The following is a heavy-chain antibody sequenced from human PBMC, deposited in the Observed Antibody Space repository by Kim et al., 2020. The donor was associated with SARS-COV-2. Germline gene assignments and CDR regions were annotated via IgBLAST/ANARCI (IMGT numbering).Heavy chain of an antibody. J-gene: IGHJ4*02. CDR2: ITGSGTST. D-gene: IGHD6-19*01. V-gene: IGHV3-23*01. CDR3: ASRGAVAANGYFDY. CDR1: GFIFSSYA. Sequence: GGSLRLSCAASGFIFSSYAESWVRQAPGKGLEWVSTITGSGTSTYYADSVKGRFTLSRDNSKNTLYLQMNSLRAEDTAVYYCASRGAVAANGYFDYWGQGALVTVSS.